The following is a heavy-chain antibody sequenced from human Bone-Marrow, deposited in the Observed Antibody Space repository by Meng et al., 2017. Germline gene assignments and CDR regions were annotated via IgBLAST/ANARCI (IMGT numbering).Heavy chain of an antibody. D-gene: IGHD1-26*01. V-gene: IGHV1-2*02. Sequence: ASVKVSCKASGYTFSAYWIHWMRQAPGHGLEWMGWIHPKTGDTKYAQKFQGRVTMTRDTSISTMYLELSSLRSDDTAVYYCASFMGGTTVPYWGQGTLVTVSS. CDR2: IHPKTGDT. J-gene: IGHJ4*02. CDR1: GYTFSAYW. CDR3: ASFMGGTTVPY.